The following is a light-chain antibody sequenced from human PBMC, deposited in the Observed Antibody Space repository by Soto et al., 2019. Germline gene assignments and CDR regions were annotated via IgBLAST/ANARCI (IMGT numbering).Light chain of an antibody. Sequence: IQLTQSPSTLSATVGDRVTITCRASQDIAIYLAWYQQKPGEAPKLLIYAASTLYGGVPSRFSGSGSGTDFALTITSLQAEDFATYYCQQLRRYPSTFGRGTKVEIK. CDR1: QDIAIY. CDR2: AAS. J-gene: IGKJ4*01. V-gene: IGKV1-9*01. CDR3: QQLRRYPST.